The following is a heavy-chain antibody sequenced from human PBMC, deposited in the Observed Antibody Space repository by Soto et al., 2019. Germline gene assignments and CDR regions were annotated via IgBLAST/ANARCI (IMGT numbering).Heavy chain of an antibody. V-gene: IGHV3-23*01. CDR3: ARATDNAERGYCATTCCAAEYFQY. Sequence: EVQLLESGGGLVQPGGSLRLSCAASGFSISDYSMSWVRQAPGKGLEWVSTIGDTTDKTYYADSGKGRFTLSRDNSKNTRFLQVTSQRAEDTAVYYCARATDNAERGYCATTCCAAEYFQYWGQGTPVTVSS. CDR1: GFSISDYS. D-gene: IGHD2-2*01. CDR2: IGDTTDKT. J-gene: IGHJ1*01.